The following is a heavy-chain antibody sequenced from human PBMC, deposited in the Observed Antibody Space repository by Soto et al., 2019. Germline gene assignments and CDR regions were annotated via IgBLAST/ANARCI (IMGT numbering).Heavy chain of an antibody. Sequence: GGSLRLSCAASGFTFSSYWMHWVRQAPGKGLVWVSRINSDGSSTSYADSVKGRFTISRDNAKNTLYLQMNSLRAEDTAVYYCATSSQRYYGMDVWGQGTTVTVSS. CDR3: ATSSQRYYGMDV. CDR2: INSDGSST. CDR1: GFTFSSYW. D-gene: IGHD6-25*01. J-gene: IGHJ6*02. V-gene: IGHV3-74*01.